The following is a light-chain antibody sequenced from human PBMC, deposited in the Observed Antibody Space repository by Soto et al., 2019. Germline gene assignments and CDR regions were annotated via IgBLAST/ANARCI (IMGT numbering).Light chain of an antibody. CDR2: GAS. Sequence: EIVMTQSPATLSVSPGERATLSCRASQSVSINLAWYQQKPGQAPRLLIYGASTRATGFPARFSGSGSGTEFTLTISSLQSEEFAVYYCQQYNGWPPWTFGQGKKVEIK. V-gene: IGKV3-15*01. J-gene: IGKJ1*01. CDR3: QQYNGWPPWT. CDR1: QSVSIN.